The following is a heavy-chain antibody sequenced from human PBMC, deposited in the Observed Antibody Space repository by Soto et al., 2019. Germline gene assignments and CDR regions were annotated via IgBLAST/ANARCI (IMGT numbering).Heavy chain of an antibody. CDR3: ASSYFYDSGGYYPFDN. Sequence: QVQLVESGGGVVQPGTSLRLSCAASGFSFGTYAMYWVRQAPGRGLEWVAVISDDGNTKYYADYVKGRFTISRDNSRNTLYLQIYSLRTEDAAVYYGASSYFYDSGGYYPFDNWGQGTLVTVSS. CDR2: ISDDGNTK. J-gene: IGHJ4*02. V-gene: IGHV3-30-3*01. D-gene: IGHD3-22*01. CDR1: GFSFGTYA.